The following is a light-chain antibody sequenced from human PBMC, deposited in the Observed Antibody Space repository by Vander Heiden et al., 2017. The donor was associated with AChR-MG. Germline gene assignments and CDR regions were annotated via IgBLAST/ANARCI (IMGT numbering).Light chain of an antibody. Sequence: DIQMTQSPSSLSASVGDRVTITCRASQSICSYLDWYKQKPGKAPKLVIYAASSLQSGVPSRFSGSGCGTDFTLTISSLQPEDFATYYCQQSDSTLMYTFGQGTKLEIK. J-gene: IGKJ2*01. V-gene: IGKV1-39*01. CDR1: QSICSY. CDR3: QQSDSTLMYT. CDR2: AAS.